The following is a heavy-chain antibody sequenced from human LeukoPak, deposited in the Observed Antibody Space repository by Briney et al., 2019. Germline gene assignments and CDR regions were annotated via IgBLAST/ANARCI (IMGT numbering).Heavy chain of an antibody. Sequence: SETLSLTCTVSGGSISSSSYYWGWIRQPPGKGLEWIGSIYYSGSTYYNPSLKSRVTISVDTSKNQFSLKLSSVTAADTAVYYCATSGEVTMVRGVITYYFDYWGQGTLVTVSS. CDR1: GGSISSSSYY. CDR2: IYYSGST. J-gene: IGHJ4*02. D-gene: IGHD3-10*01. V-gene: IGHV4-39*07. CDR3: ATSGEVTMVRGVITYYFDY.